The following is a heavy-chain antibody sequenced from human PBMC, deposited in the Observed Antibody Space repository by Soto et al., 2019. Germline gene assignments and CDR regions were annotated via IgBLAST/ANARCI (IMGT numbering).Heavy chain of an antibody. CDR3: AKIEYASAWYYYGMDV. Sequence: SLRLSCVGSGFTFGSYAMSWVRQAPGKGLEWVSIISANGRSTYYADSVRGRFTISRDNSKNTLYVQMDSLRAEDTAVYYCAKIEYASAWYYYGMDVWGQGTTVTVSS. CDR2: ISANGRST. CDR1: GFTFGSYA. V-gene: IGHV3-23*01. J-gene: IGHJ6*02. D-gene: IGHD3-16*01.